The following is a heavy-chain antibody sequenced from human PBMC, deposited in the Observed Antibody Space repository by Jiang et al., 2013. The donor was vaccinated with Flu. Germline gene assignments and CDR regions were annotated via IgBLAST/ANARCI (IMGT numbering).Heavy chain of an antibody. CDR2: IYYSGST. J-gene: IGHJ4*02. V-gene: IGHV4-39*07. D-gene: IGHD6-6*01. CDR1: GGSISSSSYY. CDR3: AREPRGSSSDASDTDY. Sequence: GSGLVKPSETLSLTCTVSGGSISSSSYYWGWIRQPPGKGLEWIGSIYYSGSTYYNPSLKSRVTISVDTSKNQFSLKLSSVTAADTAVYYCAREPRGSSSDASDTDYWGQGTLVTVSS.